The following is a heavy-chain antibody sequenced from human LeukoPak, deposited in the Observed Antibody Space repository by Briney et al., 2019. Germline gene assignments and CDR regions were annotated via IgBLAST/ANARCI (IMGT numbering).Heavy chain of an antibody. CDR3: ARDVGDDILTGYLTG. D-gene: IGHD3-9*01. CDR2: IYYSGST. V-gene: IGHV4-39*07. J-gene: IGHJ4*02. Sequence: PSETLSLTCTVSGGSISSSSYYWGWIRQPPGKGLEWIGSIYYSGSTYYNPSLKSRVTISVDTSKNQFSLKLSSVTAADTAVYYCARDVGDDILTGYLTGWGQGTLVTVSS. CDR1: GGSISSSSYY.